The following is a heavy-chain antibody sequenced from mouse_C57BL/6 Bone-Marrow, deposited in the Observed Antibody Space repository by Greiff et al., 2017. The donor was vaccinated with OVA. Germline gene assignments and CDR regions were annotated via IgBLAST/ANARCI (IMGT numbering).Heavy chain of an antibody. D-gene: IGHD4-1*01. Sequence: QVTLKESGPGILQPSQTLSLTCSFSGFSLSTFGMGVGWIRQPSGKGLEWLAHIWWDDGKYYNPALQSRLTISKDTSKNQVFLKIANVDTADTATYYCARIGNWDGHYYAMDYWGQGTSVTVSS. V-gene: IGHV8-8*01. CDR3: ARIGNWDGHYYAMDY. CDR2: IWWDDGK. J-gene: IGHJ4*01. CDR1: GFSLSTFGMG.